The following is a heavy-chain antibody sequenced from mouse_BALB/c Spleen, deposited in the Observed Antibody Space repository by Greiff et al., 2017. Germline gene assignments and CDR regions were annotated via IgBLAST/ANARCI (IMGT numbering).Heavy chain of an antibody. J-gene: IGHJ1*01. Sequence: EVKLQESGGGLVKPGGSLKLSCAASGFTFSSYTMSWVRQTPEKRLEWVATISSGGSYTYYPDSVKGRFTISRDNAKNTLYLQMSSLKSEDTAMYYCTRDRRNYYFDVWGAGTTVTVSS. CDR3: TRDRRNYYFDV. CDR2: ISSGGSYT. CDR1: GFTFSSYT. D-gene: IGHD2-1*01. V-gene: IGHV5-6-4*01.